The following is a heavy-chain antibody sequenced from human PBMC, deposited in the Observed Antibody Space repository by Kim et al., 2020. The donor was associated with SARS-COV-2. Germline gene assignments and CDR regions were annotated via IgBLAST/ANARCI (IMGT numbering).Heavy chain of an antibody. J-gene: IGHJ4*02. CDR1: GFTFSNYW. CDR2: IKQDASEK. CDR3: AKTSYYSGSGSYYIFDY. D-gene: IGHD3-10*01. V-gene: IGHV3-7*03. Sequence: GGSLRLSCAASGFTFSNYWMSWVRQAPGKGLEWVANIKQDASEKSYVDSVVGRFTISRDNTKKSLYLQMNSLSAEDTAVYYCAKTSYYSGSGSYYIFDYWGQGTLVTVSP.